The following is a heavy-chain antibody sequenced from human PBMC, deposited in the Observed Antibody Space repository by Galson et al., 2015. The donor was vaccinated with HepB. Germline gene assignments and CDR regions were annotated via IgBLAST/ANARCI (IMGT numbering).Heavy chain of an antibody. CDR1: GFSLRTSGMC. Sequence: PALVKPTQTLTLTCTFSGFSLRTSGMCVSWIRQPPGKALEWLALIDWDDDKYYSTSLKTRLTISKDTSKNQVVLAMTNMDPVDTATYYCARAGYSYGYLFDYWGQGTLVTVSS. V-gene: IGHV2-70*01. CDR3: ARAGYSYGYLFDY. J-gene: IGHJ4*02. D-gene: IGHD5-18*01. CDR2: IDWDDDK.